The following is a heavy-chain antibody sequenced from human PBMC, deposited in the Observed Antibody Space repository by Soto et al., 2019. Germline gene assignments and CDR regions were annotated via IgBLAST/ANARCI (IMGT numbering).Heavy chain of an antibody. V-gene: IGHV4-4*02. CDR2: IYYSGST. D-gene: IGHD7-27*01. Sequence: SETLSLTCAVSGASVRSTYWWSWVRQPPGKGPEWIGYIYYSGSTNYNPSLKSRVTISVDTSKNQFSLKLSSVTAADTAVYYCARVWGYAFDISGQGPMVT. J-gene: IGHJ3*02. CDR3: ARVWGYAFDI. CDR1: GASVRSTYW.